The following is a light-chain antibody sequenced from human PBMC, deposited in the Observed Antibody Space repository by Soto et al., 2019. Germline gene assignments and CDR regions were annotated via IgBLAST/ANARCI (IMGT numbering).Light chain of an antibody. CDR1: QTISSW. CDR2: DVS. V-gene: IGKV1-5*01. CDR3: QQSNNHPIS. J-gene: IGKJ5*01. Sequence: DIQMTQSPSTLSGSVGDRVTITCRASQTISSWLAWFQQKPGMAPKLVIYDVSSLQSGVPSRFSGSGSGTEFTLTISSLQPEDFATYYCQQSNNHPISFGQGTRLEI.